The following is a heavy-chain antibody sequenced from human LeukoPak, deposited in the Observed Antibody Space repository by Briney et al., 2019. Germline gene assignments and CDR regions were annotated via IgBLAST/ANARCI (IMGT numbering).Heavy chain of an antibody. Sequence: GGSLRLSCAASGLTFSSYWMHWVRHAPGKGLVWVSRINTDGSSTIYADSVKGRFTISRDNAKNTLYLQMNSLRAEDTAIYYCARVAGGAFDSWGHGTLVTVSS. CDR3: ARVAGGAFDS. D-gene: IGHD3-10*01. CDR2: INTDGSST. CDR1: GLTFSSYW. J-gene: IGHJ4*01. V-gene: IGHV3-74*01.